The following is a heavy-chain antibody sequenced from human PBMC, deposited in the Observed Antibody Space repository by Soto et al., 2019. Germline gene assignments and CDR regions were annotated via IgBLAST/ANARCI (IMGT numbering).Heavy chain of an antibody. D-gene: IGHD6-13*01. CDR2: ITSNGGST. Sequence: HPGGSLRLSCSASGFTFSSYVMNWVRQAPGKGLEYVSGITSNGGSTFYADSVKGRFIISRDNSQNTVYLQMSSLTTADTAVYYCLVASAAYWGQGT. CDR1: GFTFSSYV. CDR3: LVASAAY. V-gene: IGHV3-64D*06. J-gene: IGHJ4*02.